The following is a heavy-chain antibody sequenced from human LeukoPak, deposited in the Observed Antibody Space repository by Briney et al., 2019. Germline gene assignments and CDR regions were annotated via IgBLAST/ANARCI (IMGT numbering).Heavy chain of an antibody. Sequence: GGSLRLSCAASGFTFSSYGMHWVRQAPGKGLEWVAVISYDGSNKYFADSVKGRFTISRDNSKNTLYLQMNSLRAEDTAVYYCARDSTSGWYKELGYWGQGTLVTVSS. D-gene: IGHD6-19*01. CDR2: ISYDGSNK. J-gene: IGHJ4*02. CDR1: GFTFSSYG. V-gene: IGHV3-30*03. CDR3: ARDSTSGWYKELGY.